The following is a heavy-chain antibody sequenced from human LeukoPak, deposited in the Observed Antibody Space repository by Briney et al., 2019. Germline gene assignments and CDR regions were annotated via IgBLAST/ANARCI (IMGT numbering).Heavy chain of an antibody. D-gene: IGHD3-3*01. J-gene: IGHJ6*03. V-gene: IGHV4-38-2*02. CDR1: GYSISSGYY. CDR2: IYHSGST. CDR3: AREPSSLVEIFGVVMAPYMDV. Sequence: SETLSLTCTVSGYSISSGYYWGWIRQPPGKGLEWIGSIYHSGSTYYNPSLKSRVTISVDTSKNQFSLKLSSVTAADTAVYYCAREPSSLVEIFGVVMAPYMDVWGKGTTVTVSS.